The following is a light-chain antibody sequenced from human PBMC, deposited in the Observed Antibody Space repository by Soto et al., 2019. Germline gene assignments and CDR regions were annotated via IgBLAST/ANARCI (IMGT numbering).Light chain of an antibody. V-gene: IGKV3-20*01. Sequence: EIVLTQSPGTLSLSPGERATLSCRASQSVNSNLAWYQQKPGQAPRLLIYGASSRATGVPDRFSASGSGTDFTLTISRLEPEDFAVYYCQQYGRSPFTFGPGTKVDIK. CDR1: QSVNSN. CDR3: QQYGRSPFT. CDR2: GAS. J-gene: IGKJ3*01.